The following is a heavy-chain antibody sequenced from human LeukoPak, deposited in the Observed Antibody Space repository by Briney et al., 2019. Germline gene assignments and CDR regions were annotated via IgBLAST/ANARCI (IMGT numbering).Heavy chain of an antibody. CDR1: GYTFTING. CDR2: ISAYNGNT. D-gene: IGHD6-13*01. V-gene: IGHV1-18*01. J-gene: IGHJ4*02. CDR3: ARGSSWYDEYYFDY. Sequence: GASVKVSRKASGYTFTINGINWVRHAPGQGLERMGWISAYNGNTNYAQKTQGRVTMTTDTSTSTAYMELRSLRSDDAAVYDCARGSSWYDEYYFDYWGQGALVTVAS.